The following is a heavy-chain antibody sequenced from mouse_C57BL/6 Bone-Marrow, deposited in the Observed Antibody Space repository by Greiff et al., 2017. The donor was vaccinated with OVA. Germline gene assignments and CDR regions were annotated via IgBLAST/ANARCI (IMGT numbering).Heavy chain of an antibody. V-gene: IGHV1-54*01. CDR2: INPGSGGT. CDR1: GYAFTNYL. CDR3: ARSHAWFAY. Sequence: VQLQQSGAELVRPGTSVKVSCKASGYAFTNYLIEWVKQRPGQGLEWIGVINPGSGGTNYNEKFKGKATLTADKSSSTAYMQLSSLTSADSAVYFCARSHAWFAYWGQGTLVTVSA. J-gene: IGHJ3*01.